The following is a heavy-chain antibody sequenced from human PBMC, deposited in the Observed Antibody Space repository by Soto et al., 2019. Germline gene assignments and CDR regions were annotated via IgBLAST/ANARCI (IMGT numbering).Heavy chain of an antibody. V-gene: IGHV4-4*02. D-gene: IGHD6-19*01. CDR3: ARVSDPVAGTGSFDY. Sequence: SETRSLTCAVSGGSISSSNWWSWVRQPPGKGLEWIGEIYHSGSTNYNPSLKSRVTISVDKSKNQFSLKLSSVTAADTAVYYCARVSDPVAGTGSFDYWGQGTLVTVSS. CDR1: GGSISSSNW. J-gene: IGHJ4*02. CDR2: IYHSGST.